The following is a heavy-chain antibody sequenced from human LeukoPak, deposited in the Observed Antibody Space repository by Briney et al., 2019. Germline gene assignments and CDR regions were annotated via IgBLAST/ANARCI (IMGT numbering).Heavy chain of an antibody. Sequence: PGGSLRLSCAASGFTFSSFAMHWVRQAPGKGLEYASSINRNGGSTYYANSVKGRITVSRDNSKNTLYLQMGSLRAEDMAVYYCARGGIVVAGTKFNWGQGAMVTVSS. J-gene: IGHJ4*01. V-gene: IGHV3-64*01. CDR1: GFTFSSFA. D-gene: IGHD6-19*01. CDR2: INRNGGST. CDR3: ARGGIVVAGTKFN.